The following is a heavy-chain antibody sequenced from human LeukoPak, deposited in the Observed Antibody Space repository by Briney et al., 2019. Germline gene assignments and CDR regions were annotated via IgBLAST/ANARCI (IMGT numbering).Heavy chain of an antibody. CDR3: AGEECSSTSCYGAFDI. J-gene: IGHJ3*02. Sequence: PGGSLRLSCAASGFTFSSYDMHWVRQATGKGLEWVSAIGTAGDTYYPGSVKGRFTISRENAKNSLYLQMNSLRAEDTAVYYCAGEECSSTSCYGAFDIWGQGTMVTVSS. CDR2: IGTAGDT. V-gene: IGHV3-13*01. D-gene: IGHD2-2*01. CDR1: GFTFSSYD.